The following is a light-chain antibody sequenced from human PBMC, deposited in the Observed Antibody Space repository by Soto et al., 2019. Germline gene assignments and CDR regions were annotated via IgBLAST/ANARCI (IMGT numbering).Light chain of an antibody. V-gene: IGLV2-23*02. CDR3: SSDAGISEV. CDR1: SSDVGNYNL. J-gene: IGLJ1*01. Sequence: QSVLTQPASVSGSPGQSITISCTGTSSDVGNYNLVSWYQQHPGRAPKLMIYEVDSRPSGVSSRFSGSKSGNTASLTISGLQAEDEADYYCSSDAGISEVFGTGTKVTVL. CDR2: EVD.